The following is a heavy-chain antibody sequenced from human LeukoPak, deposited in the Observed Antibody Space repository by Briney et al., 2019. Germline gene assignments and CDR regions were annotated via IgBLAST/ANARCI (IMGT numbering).Heavy chain of an antibody. J-gene: IGHJ4*02. Sequence: ASVKVSCKASGYSFTKDYMHWVRQAPGQGLQWMGIINPSGGATSYAQKFQGRVTMTRDTSTSTVYMELSSLRSEDTALCYCARDMWSTAMDGAFDSWGQGTLVTVSS. CDR3: ARDMWSTAMDGAFDS. CDR2: INPSGGAT. V-gene: IGHV1-46*01. D-gene: IGHD5-18*01. CDR1: GYSFTKDY.